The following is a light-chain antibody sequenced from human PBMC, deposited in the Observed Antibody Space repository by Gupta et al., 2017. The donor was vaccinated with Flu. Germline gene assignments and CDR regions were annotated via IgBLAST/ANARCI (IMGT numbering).Light chain of an antibody. Sequence: EIVMTQSPATLSVSPGERATLSCRASQSINTNLAWYQQKPGQAPRLLIYGASTRATGIPARFSGSASGTEFTLTISSLQSEDSAVYYCQQYNNWPPLTFGGGTKVEIK. CDR2: GAS. CDR3: QQYNNWPPLT. CDR1: QSINTN. J-gene: IGKJ4*01. V-gene: IGKV3-15*01.